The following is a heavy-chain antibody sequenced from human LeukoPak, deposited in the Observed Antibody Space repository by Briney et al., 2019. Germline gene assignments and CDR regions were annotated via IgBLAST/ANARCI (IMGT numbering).Heavy chain of an antibody. J-gene: IGHJ4*02. D-gene: IGHD3-22*01. V-gene: IGHV3-23*01. CDR3: AKDRYYYDSSALQYYFDY. Sequence: PGGSLRLSCAASGFTFSSYSMNWVRQAPGKGLEWVSAISGSGGSTYYADSVKGQFTISRDNSKNTLYLQMNSLRAEDTAVYYCAKDRYYYDSSALQYYFDYWGQGTLVTVSS. CDR2: ISGSGGST. CDR1: GFTFSSYS.